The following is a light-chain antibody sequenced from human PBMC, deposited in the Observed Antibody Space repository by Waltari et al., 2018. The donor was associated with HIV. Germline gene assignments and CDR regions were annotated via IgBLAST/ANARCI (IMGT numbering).Light chain of an antibody. J-gene: IGKJ3*01. CDR1: QDISNY. Sequence: DIQMTQSPSFLSALVGDRVTIPCRASQDISNYLGWFQQTPGKAPKSLIFATSSVQSGVPSSFLGAGSGTNFTLTIRSLQPEDFATYYCHQYNTFPLTFGRGTTVEIK. V-gene: IGKV1-16*01. CDR3: HQYNTFPLT. CDR2: ATS.